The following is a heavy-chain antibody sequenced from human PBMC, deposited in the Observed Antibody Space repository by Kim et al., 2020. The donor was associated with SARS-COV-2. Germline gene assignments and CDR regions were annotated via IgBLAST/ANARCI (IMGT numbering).Heavy chain of an antibody. CDR1: GYTFTSYY. Sequence: ASVKVSCKASGYTFTSYYMHWVRQAPGQGLEWMGIINPSGGSTSYAQKFQGRVTMTRDTSTSTVYMELSSLRSEDTAVYYCARSGDASLRVLIVGATRPFDYWGQGTLVTVSS. D-gene: IGHD1-26*01. J-gene: IGHJ4*02. CDR3: ARSGDASLRVLIVGATRPFDY. V-gene: IGHV1-46*01. CDR2: INPSGGST.